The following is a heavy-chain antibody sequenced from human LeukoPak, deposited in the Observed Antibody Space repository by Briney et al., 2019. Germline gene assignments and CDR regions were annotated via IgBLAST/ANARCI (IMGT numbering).Heavy chain of an antibody. V-gene: IGHV3-30*03. CDR1: GFTFSNYG. CDR2: ISYDGSNK. Sequence: PGGSLRLSCTASGFTFSNYGIHWVRQAPGKGLEWVAAISYDGSNKYYADSVKGRFTISRDNSKNTLYLQMNSLRAEDTAVYYCARSLKRELLRTYFDYWGQGTLVTVSS. J-gene: IGHJ4*02. D-gene: IGHD1-26*01. CDR3: ARSLKRELLRTYFDY.